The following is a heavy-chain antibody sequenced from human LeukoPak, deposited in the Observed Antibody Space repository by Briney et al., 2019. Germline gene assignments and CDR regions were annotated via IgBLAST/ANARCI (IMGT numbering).Heavy chain of an antibody. CDR1: GFTFSSSA. CDR2: ISSSSSRA. D-gene: IGHD2/OR15-2a*01. CDR3: AKRGSTYLNWYFDL. Sequence: GGSLRLSCAASGFTFSSSAMSWVRQAPGKGLEWASGISSSSSRAYYAESVKGRFTISRDNSENTLFLQMSSLRAEDTAVYYCAKRGSTYLNWYFDLWGRGSLVTVSS. V-gene: IGHV3-23*01. J-gene: IGHJ2*01.